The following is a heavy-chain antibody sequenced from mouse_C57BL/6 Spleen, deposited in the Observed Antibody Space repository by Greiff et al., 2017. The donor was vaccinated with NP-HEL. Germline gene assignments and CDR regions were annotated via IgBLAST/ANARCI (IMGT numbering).Heavy chain of an antibody. V-gene: IGHV3-6*01. CDR1: GYSITSGYY. CDR3: ARGYYGSSFSWFAY. D-gene: IGHD1-1*01. Sequence: EVKLVESGPGLVKPSQSLSLTCSVTGYSITSGYYWNGIRQFPGNKLEWMGYISYDGSNNYNPSLKNRISITRDTSKNQFFLKLNSVTTEDTATYYCARGYYGSSFSWFAYWGQGTLVTVSA. CDR2: ISYDGSN. J-gene: IGHJ3*01.